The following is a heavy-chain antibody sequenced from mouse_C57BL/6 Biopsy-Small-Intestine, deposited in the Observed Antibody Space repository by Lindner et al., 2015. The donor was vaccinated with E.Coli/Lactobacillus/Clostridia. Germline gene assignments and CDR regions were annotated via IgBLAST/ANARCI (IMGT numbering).Heavy chain of an antibody. Sequence: VQLQESGPDLVKPGASVKMSCKASGYTFTNYVMHWVKQKPGQGLEWIGYIYPYNDVTEYNERFKGRATLTSDKSSSTAYMELSSLTSEDSAVYYCTRWYDGNFYYTMDYWGQGTSVTVSS. CDR2: IYPYNDVT. CDR3: TRWYDGNFYYTMDY. J-gene: IGHJ4*01. V-gene: IGHV1-14*01. CDR1: GYTFTNYV. D-gene: IGHD2-1*01.